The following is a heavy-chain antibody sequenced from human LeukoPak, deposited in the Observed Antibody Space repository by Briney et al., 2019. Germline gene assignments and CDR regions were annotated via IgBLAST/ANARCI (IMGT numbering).Heavy chain of an antibody. J-gene: IGHJ4*02. CDR2: ISSDGSTT. V-gene: IGHV3-74*01. Sequence: GGSLRLSCAASGFTFSTYWMHWVRQAPGKGLVWVSRISSDGSTTSYADSVKGRFTISRDNAKNTLYLQMSSLRAEDTAVYYCARRMRGFGELFDYWGQGTLVTVSS. CDR1: GFTFSTYW. D-gene: IGHD3-10*01. CDR3: ARRMRGFGELFDY.